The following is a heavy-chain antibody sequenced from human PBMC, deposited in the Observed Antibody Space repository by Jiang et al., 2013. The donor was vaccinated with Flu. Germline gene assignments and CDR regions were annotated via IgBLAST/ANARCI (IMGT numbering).Heavy chain of an antibody. Sequence: VQLVESGGGVIQPGGSLRLSCVASGFSFSHFAMYWVRQPPGKGLEWLASIWFDGRNQNYADSVKGRFAISRDNSKNTLYLQMNSLRPEDTAVYYCATLRGSSYDTYLMDFWGQGTLVTVSS. V-gene: IGHV3-30*02. J-gene: IGHJ4*02. CDR2: IWFDGRNQ. CDR3: ATLRGSSYDTYLMDF. CDR1: GFSFSHFA. D-gene: IGHD3-9*01.